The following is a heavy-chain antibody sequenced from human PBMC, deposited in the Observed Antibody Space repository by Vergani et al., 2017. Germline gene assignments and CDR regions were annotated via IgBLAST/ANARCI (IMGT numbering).Heavy chain of an antibody. CDR3: ARDGGNSGYEYFDY. Sequence: QVQLQESGPGLVKPSETLSLTCTVSGGSISRYYWSWIRQPPGKGLEWIGYIYYSGSTNYNPSLKSLVTISVDTSKNQFSLNLSSVTAADTAVYYGARDGGNSGYEYFDYWGQGTLVTVSS. J-gene: IGHJ4*02. D-gene: IGHD5-12*01. CDR1: GGSISRYY. CDR2: IYYSGST. V-gene: IGHV4-59*01.